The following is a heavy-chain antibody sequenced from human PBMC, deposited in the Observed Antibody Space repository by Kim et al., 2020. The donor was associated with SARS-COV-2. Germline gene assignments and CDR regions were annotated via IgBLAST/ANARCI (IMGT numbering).Heavy chain of an antibody. J-gene: IGHJ6*02. CDR1: GFTFSGSA. CDR2: IRSKANSYAT. V-gene: IGHV3-73*01. D-gene: IGHD3-10*01. CDR3: TSRNVLLWFGEFSGPDPLRRSMGV. Sequence: GGSLRLSCAASGFTFSGSAMHWVRQASGKGLEWVGRIRSKANSYATAYAASVKGRFTISRDDSKNTAYLQMNSLKTEDTAVYYCTSRNVLLWFGEFSGPDPLRRSMGVWGQGTTVTVSS.